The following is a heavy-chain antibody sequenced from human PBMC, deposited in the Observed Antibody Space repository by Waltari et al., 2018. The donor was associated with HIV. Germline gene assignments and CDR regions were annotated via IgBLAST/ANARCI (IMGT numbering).Heavy chain of an antibody. CDR3: ARASDSSGWDDIDY. CDR1: GGTFRSYA. CDR2: IIPIFGTA. J-gene: IGHJ4*02. V-gene: IGHV1-69*01. D-gene: IGHD6-19*01. Sequence: PVQSGAAVKKPGSSVNVSCKASGGTFRSYAISWLRQAPGQGLEWMGGIIPIFGTANYAQKFQGRVTITADGSTSTAYMELSSLRSEDTAVYYCARASDSSGWDDIDYWGQGTLVTVSS.